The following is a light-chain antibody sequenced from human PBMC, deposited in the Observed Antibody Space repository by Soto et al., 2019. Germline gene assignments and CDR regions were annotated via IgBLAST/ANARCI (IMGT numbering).Light chain of an antibody. Sequence: DIHLTQSPSFLSASVGDRVTITCRPSQAVPNNMAWYQQKPGKPPKLLIYEESTLHSGVPSRFSGRKSGTQFTLTISSLQPEDFATYYCQQLNAYPPFVTFGPGTKGDI. V-gene: IGKV1-9*01. J-gene: IGKJ3*01. CDR1: QAVPNN. CDR3: QQLNAYPPFVT. CDR2: EES.